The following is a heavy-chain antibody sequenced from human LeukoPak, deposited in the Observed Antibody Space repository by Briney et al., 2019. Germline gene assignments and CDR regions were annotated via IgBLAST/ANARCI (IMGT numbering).Heavy chain of an antibody. CDR2: IGSSGTTI. CDR1: GFPFSIYE. Sequence: GGSLRLSCAVSGFPFSIYEMNWVRQAPGKGLEWVSNIGSSGTTIYYADSVKGRFSISRDNAKNSLYLQMNSLRVEDTAGYYCALLAVASDFDYWGQGALVTVSS. V-gene: IGHV3-48*03. J-gene: IGHJ4*02. CDR3: ALLAVASDFDY. D-gene: IGHD6-19*01.